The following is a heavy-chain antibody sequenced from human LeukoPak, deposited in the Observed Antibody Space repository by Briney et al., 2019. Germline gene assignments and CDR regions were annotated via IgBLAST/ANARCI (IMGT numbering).Heavy chain of an antibody. Sequence: GGSLRLSCAASGFTFSSYAMSWVRQAPGKGLEWVSAISGSGGSTHYADSVKGRFTISRDNSKNTLYLQMNSLRAEDTAVYYCAKDKGSVEYSSTAGPRLYYFDYWGQGTLVTVSS. CDR3: AKDKGSVEYSSTAGPRLYYFDY. CDR1: GFTFSSYA. D-gene: IGHD6-6*01. V-gene: IGHV3-23*01. CDR2: ISGSGGST. J-gene: IGHJ4*02.